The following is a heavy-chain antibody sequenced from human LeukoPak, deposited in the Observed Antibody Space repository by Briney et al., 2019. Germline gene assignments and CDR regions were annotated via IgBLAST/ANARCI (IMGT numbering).Heavy chain of an antibody. V-gene: IGHV4-34*01. CDR2: INHSGST. Sequence: PSETLSLTCAVYGGSFSGYYWSWIRQPPGKGLEWIGEINHSGSTNYNPSLKSRVTISVDTSKNQFSLKLSSVTAADTAVYYCARGRYYYDSSGYFHSRTYYFDYWGQGTLVTVSS. D-gene: IGHD3-22*01. CDR1: GGSFSGYY. CDR3: ARGRYYYDSSGYFHSRTYYFDY. J-gene: IGHJ4*02.